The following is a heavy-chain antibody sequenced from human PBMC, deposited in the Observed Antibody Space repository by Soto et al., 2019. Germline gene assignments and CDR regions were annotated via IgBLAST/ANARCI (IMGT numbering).Heavy chain of an antibody. CDR2: IYYSGST. D-gene: IGHD3-10*01. CDR1: GGSISSGGYY. CDR3: ARVWFGELLVFDY. V-gene: IGHV4-31*03. Sequence: SETLSPACIGSGGSISSGGYYWRSIRQHPGTGLEWIGHIYYSGSTYLNPFLKSRVTISVDTSKNQFSLKLSSVTAADTAVYYCARVWFGELLVFDYWGQGTLVTVS. J-gene: IGHJ4*02.